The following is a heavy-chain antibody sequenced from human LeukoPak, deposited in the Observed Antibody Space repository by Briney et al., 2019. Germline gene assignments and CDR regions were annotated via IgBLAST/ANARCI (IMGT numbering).Heavy chain of an antibody. CDR3: ARGQTNRLLWVGELVSNINPFDY. CDR2: ISGYNGHT. Sequence: ASVKVSCKASGYTFTGYHIHWVRQAPGQGLEWMGWISGYNGHTKYAQKVQGRVTMSTDTSTSTVYMELRSLISDDTGVYYCARGQTNRLLWVGELVSNINPFDYWGQGTLVTVSS. J-gene: IGHJ4*02. CDR1: GYTFTGYH. D-gene: IGHD3-10*01. V-gene: IGHV1-18*01.